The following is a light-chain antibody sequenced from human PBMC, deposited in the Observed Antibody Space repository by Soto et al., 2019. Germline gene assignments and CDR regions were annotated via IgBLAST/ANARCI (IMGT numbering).Light chain of an antibody. CDR2: IGD. V-gene: IGLV1-47*02. CDR1: TSNIGTFY. CDR3: AAWDDNLNAYV. Sequence: QSVLTQPPSTSSTPGQTVTISCSGSTSNIGTFYVYWYQHLPGTAPKLLIYIGDRRASGVSDRFSASKSGTSASLAISGLRSDDEADYYCAAWDDNLNAYVFGSGTKLTVL. J-gene: IGLJ1*01.